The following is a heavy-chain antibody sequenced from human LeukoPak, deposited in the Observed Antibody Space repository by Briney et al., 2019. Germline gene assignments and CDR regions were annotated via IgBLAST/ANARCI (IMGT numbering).Heavy chain of an antibody. CDR3: ARLRLEAFDI. Sequence: ASVKVSCKASGGTFSSYAISWVRQAPGQGLEWMGGIIPIFGTANYAQKFQGRVTITADESTSTAYMELSSLRSEDTAVSYCARLRLEAFDIWGQGTMVTVSS. D-gene: IGHD5-12*01. V-gene: IGHV1-69*13. CDR1: GGTFSSYA. CDR2: IIPIFGTA. J-gene: IGHJ3*02.